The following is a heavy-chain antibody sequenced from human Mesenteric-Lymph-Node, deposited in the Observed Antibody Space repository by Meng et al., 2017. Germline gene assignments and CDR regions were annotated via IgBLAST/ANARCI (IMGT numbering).Heavy chain of an antibody. CDR3: IRGADWFDP. J-gene: IGHJ5*02. CDR2: ITTYNGKT. V-gene: IGHV1-18*01. Sequence: QVQVVQSGAEVENLGASVMVSCKTSGYIFTSYGITWVRQAPGQGLEWMGWITTYNGKTNYAQKFQGRVTMMIDTPTTTAYMELRSLRSDDTAVYYCIRGADWFDPWGQGTLVTVSS. CDR1: GYIFTSYG.